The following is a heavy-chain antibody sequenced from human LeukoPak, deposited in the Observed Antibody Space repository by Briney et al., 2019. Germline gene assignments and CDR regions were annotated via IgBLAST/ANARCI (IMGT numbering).Heavy chain of an antibody. D-gene: IGHD1-26*01. Sequence: SETLSLTCTVSGYSISSGYYWGWIRPPPGKGLEWIGSIYHSGSTYYNPSLKSRVTISVDTSKNQFSLKLSSVTAADTAVYYCARHSGGTYYVNFDPWGQGTLVTVSS. V-gene: IGHV4-38-2*02. CDR2: IYHSGST. CDR3: ARHSGGTYYVNFDP. CDR1: GYSISSGYY. J-gene: IGHJ5*02.